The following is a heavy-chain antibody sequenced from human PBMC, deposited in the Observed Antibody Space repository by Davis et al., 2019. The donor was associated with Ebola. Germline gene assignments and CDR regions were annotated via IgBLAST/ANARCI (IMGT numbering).Heavy chain of an antibody. CDR3: ARGDSYYDPSGYYAGPEAPDH. CDR1: GAFVSSGGYS. D-gene: IGHD3-22*01. J-gene: IGHJ4*02. CDR2: HYYTGST. V-gene: IGHV4-30-4*07. Sequence: MPSETLSLTCAVSGAFVSSGGYSWIWTRQPPGKGLEWIGYHYYTGSTYYSPSLKSRATISVDTSKNQFSLKLSSVTAADTAVYYCARGDSYYDPSGYYAGPEAPDHWGQGTLVSVSS.